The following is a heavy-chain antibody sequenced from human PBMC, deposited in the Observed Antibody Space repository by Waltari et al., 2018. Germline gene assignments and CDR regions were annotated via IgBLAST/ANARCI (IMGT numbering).Heavy chain of an antibody. V-gene: IGHV3-30*18. CDR2: IWYDGSNK. CDR1: GFTFSSYG. CDR3: AKDRGDYVYDYFDY. Sequence: QVQLVESGGGVVQPGRSLRLSCAASGFTFSSYGMHWVRQAPGKGLGWVAVIWYDGSNKYYADSVKGRFTISRDNSKNTLYLQMNSLRAEDTAMYYCAKDRGDYVYDYFDYWGQGTLVTVSS. D-gene: IGHD4-17*01. J-gene: IGHJ4*02.